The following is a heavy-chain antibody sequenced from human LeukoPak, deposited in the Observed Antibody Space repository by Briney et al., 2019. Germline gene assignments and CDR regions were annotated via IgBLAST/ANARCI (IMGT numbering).Heavy chain of an antibody. CDR3: SRGTTNSKGVDY. D-gene: IGHD1-1*01. CDR2: IGPDGTTT. CDR1: GFTLSSYW. V-gene: IGHV3-74*01. J-gene: IGHJ4*02. Sequence: GGSLRLSCGASGFTLSSYWMHWVRQVPGKGLEWFSVIGPDGTTTDYADSVRGRFTISRDNAKNTSYLQMNSLRAEDSAVYYCSRGTTNSKGVDYSGQGTLVTVAS.